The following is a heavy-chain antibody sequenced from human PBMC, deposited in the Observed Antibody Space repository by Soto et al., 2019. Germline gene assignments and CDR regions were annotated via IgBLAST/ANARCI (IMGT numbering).Heavy chain of an antibody. D-gene: IGHD2-15*01. CDR3: ARTVVRTLDV. CDR1: GVSISSYY. CDR2: IYYSGST. J-gene: IGHJ6*02. V-gene: IGHV4-59*01. Sequence: SETLSLTCTVSGVSISSYYWSWIRQPPGKGLEWIGYIYYSGSTNYNPSLKSRVTISVDTSKNQFSLKLSSVSAADTAVYYCARTVVRTLDVWGQGTTVTVSS.